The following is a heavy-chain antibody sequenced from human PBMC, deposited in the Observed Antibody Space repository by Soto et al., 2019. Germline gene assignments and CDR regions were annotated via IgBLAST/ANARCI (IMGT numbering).Heavy chain of an antibody. D-gene: IGHD3-3*01. Sequence: GGSLRLSCAASGFPFSSYGMHWVRQAPGKGLEWVAFIYYDGSINNYADSVKGRFTISRDNSKNTLYLQMNSLRAEDTAVYYCARDQAWTGYCSNNWFDPWGQGTLVTVLL. CDR2: IYYDGSIN. V-gene: IGHV3-33*01. CDR3: ARDQAWTGYCSNNWFDP. CDR1: GFPFSSYG. J-gene: IGHJ5*02.